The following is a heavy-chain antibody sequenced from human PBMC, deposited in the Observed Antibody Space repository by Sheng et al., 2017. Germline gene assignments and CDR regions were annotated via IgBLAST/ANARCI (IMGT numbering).Heavy chain of an antibody. CDR2: INQSGST. CDR1: GGSFSGFS. D-gene: IGHD2-2*02. Sequence: QVQLEQWGAGLLKPSETLSLTCAVYGGSFSGFSWNWIRQSPGRGLEWIGEINQSGSTNYNPSLKSRVIMSVDTSKNQFSLNLNSVTAADTAMYYCARRGRRKNILGGYCSSPNCYTGVFDYWGQGTLVTVS. J-gene: IGHJ4*02. V-gene: IGHV4-34*02. CDR3: ARRGRRKNILGGYCSSPNCYTGVFDY.